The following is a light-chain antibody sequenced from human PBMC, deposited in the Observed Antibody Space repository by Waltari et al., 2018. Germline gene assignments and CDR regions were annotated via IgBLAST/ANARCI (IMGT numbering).Light chain of an antibody. CDR1: QSVSGN. V-gene: IGKV3-15*01. CDR3: QQYNNWPRT. J-gene: IGKJ1*01. CDR2: GAS. Sequence: EIVMTQSPATLSVSPGERATLSCRASQSVSGNLAWYQQKPGQAPRLLMYGASTRATGIPARFSGSGSGTEFTLTISSLQSEDFALYYCQQYNNWPRTFGQGTKVEIK.